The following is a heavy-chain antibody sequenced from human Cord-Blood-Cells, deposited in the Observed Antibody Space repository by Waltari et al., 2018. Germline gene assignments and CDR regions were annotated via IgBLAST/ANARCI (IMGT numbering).Heavy chain of an antibody. CDR1: GVTFSASP. CDR3: TRSAAIDY. Sequence: EVQSVESGGGLVQPGGSLQLSCAASGVTFSASPMHWGRQASGKGLEWVGRIRSKANSYATAYAASVKGRFTISRDDSKNTAYLQMNSLKTEDTAVYYCTRSAAIDYWGQGTLVTVSS. D-gene: IGHD2-2*01. CDR2: IRSKANSYAT. V-gene: IGHV3-73*02. J-gene: IGHJ4*02.